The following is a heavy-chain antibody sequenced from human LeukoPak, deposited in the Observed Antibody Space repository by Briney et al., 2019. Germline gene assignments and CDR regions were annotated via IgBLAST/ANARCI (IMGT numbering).Heavy chain of an antibody. J-gene: IGHJ5*02. Sequence: GGSLRLSCAASGFTFSSHSMIWVRQAPGKGLEWISYISSTGNTKHYVDSVMGRFTISRDNAKNSVYLQMNSLRDEDTAVYYCAIDLTSEPTPWGQGTLVTVSS. CDR2: ISSTGNTK. CDR1: GFTFSSHS. CDR3: AIDLTSEPTP. V-gene: IGHV3-48*02. D-gene: IGHD4/OR15-4a*01.